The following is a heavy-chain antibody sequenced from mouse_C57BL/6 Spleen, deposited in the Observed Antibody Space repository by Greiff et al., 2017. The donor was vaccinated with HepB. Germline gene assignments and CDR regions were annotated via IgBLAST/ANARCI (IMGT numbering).Heavy chain of an antibody. CDR1: GFTFSSYA. CDR2: ISSGGDYI. Sequence: DVKLVESGEGLVKPGGSLKLSCEASGFTFSSYAMSWVRQTPEQRLEWVAYISSGGDYIYSADTLKGRFTISRDNARNTLYLQMSSLKSEDTAMYYCTRAKLHLYFDYWGQGTTLTVSS. V-gene: IGHV5-9-1*02. J-gene: IGHJ2*01. CDR3: TRAKLHLYFDY.